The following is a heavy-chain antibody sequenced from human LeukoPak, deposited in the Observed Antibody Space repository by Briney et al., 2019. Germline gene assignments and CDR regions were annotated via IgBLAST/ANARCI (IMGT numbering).Heavy chain of an antibody. V-gene: IGHV1-18*01. CDR2: ISAYNGNT. D-gene: IGHD6-13*01. CDR3: ARHRFVGSSSCPGY. CDR1: GYTFTSYG. J-gene: IGHJ4*02. Sequence: GASVKVSCKASGYTFTSYGISWVRQAPGQGLEWMGWISAYNGNTNYAQKFQGRVTITADKSTSTAYMELSSLRSEDTAVYYCARHRFVGSSSCPGYWGQGTLVTVSS.